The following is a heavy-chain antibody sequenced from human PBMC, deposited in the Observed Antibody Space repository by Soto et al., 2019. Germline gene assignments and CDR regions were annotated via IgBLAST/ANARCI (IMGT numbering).Heavy chain of an antibody. CDR1: GGSISSGGYY. V-gene: IGHV4-31*03. J-gene: IGHJ4*02. CDR2: IYYSGST. Sequence: LSLTCTVSGGSISSGGYYWSWIRQHPGKGLEWIGYIYYSGSTYYNPSLKSRVTISVDTSKNQFSLKLSSVTAADTAVYYCARGASVTSYFDYWGQGTLVTVSS. CDR3: ARGASVTSYFDY. D-gene: IGHD4-17*01.